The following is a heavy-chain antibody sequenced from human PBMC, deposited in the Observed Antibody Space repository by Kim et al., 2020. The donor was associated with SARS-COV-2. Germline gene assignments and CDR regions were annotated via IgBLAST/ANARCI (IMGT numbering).Heavy chain of an antibody. CDR2: T. V-gene: IGHV4-30-2*04. D-gene: IGHD3-10*01. J-gene: IGHJ4*02. CDR3: ARDPAEYYFDY. Sequence: TYYNPSLKSRVTISVDTSKNQFSLKLSSVTAADTAVYYCARDPAEYYFDYWGQGTLVTVSS.